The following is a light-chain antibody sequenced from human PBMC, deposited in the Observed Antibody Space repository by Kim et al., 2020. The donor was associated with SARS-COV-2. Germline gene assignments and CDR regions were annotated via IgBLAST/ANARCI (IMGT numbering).Light chain of an antibody. J-gene: IGLJ3*02. CDR2: DVT. Sequence: QSITSSYTGTRSGVDAYDYVPGYPQHPGKTHRLLIYDVTMRPTGVFNGFSASKAGDTASLAISGLQTEDEADYYCSSYASGDTWVLGGGTKVTVL. V-gene: IGLV2-14*03. CDR1: RSGVDAYDY. CDR3: SSYASGDTWV.